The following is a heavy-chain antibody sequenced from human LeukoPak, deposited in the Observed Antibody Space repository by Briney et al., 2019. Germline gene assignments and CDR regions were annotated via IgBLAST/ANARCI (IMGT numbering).Heavy chain of an antibody. Sequence: PGGSLRLSCAASGFTFDDYAMHWVRQAPGKGLEWVSGISWNSGSIGYADSVKGRFTISRDNAKNSLYLQMNSLRAEDMALYYCAKGGYSGSYSRLDAFDIWGQGTMVTVSS. D-gene: IGHD1-26*01. J-gene: IGHJ3*02. CDR1: GFTFDDYA. V-gene: IGHV3-9*03. CDR3: AKGGYSGSYSRLDAFDI. CDR2: ISWNSGSI.